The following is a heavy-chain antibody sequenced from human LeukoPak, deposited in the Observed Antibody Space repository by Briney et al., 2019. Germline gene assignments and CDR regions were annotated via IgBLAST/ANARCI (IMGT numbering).Heavy chain of an antibody. D-gene: IGHD3-10*01. CDR2: ISAYNGNT. CDR3: ARARGSGSYYRYFDY. CDR1: GYTFTSYG. Sequence: GASVTVSCKASGYTFTSYGISWVRQAPGQGLEWMGWISAYNGNTNYAQKLQGRVTMTTDTSTSTAYMELRSLRSDDTAVYYCARARGSGSYYRYFDYWGQGTLVTVSS. V-gene: IGHV1-18*01. J-gene: IGHJ4*02.